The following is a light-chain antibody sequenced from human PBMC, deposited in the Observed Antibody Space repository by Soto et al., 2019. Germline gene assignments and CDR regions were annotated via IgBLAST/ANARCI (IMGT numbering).Light chain of an antibody. Sequence: EIVLTQSPGTLSLSPGERATLSCRASQTVTSNYLAWYQHKPGQAPRVLIYGASSRATGVPARFSGSGSGTDFTLTINRLEPEDFAVYYCQQYGSSPLTFGPGTKVDIK. CDR1: QTVTSNY. CDR3: QQYGSSPLT. CDR2: GAS. J-gene: IGKJ3*01. V-gene: IGKV3-20*01.